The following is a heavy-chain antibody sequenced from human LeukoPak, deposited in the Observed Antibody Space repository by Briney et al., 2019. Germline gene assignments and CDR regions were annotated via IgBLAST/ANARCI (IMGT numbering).Heavy chain of an antibody. J-gene: IGHJ5*02. D-gene: IGHD6-19*01. CDR2: INPNSGGT. CDR1: GYTFTGYY. CDR3: ARGRIIAVAGTEDWFDP. Sequence: ASVKVSCKASGYTFTGYYMHWVRQAPGQGLEWMGWINPNSGGTNYAQKFQGRVTMTRDTSISTAHMELSRLRSDDTAVYYCARGRIIAVAGTEDWFDPWGQGTLVTVSS. V-gene: IGHV1-2*02.